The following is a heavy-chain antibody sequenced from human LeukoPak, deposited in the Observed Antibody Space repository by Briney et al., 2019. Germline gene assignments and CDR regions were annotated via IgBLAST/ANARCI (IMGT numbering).Heavy chain of an antibody. Sequence: SETLSLTCTVSGGSISNYYWSWIRQPAGKGLEWIGRIYTSGSTNYNPSLKSRVTMSIDTSKNQFSLKLSSVTAADTAVYWCARGAFGVLLSAFDIWGQGTMVTVSS. V-gene: IGHV4-4*07. J-gene: IGHJ3*02. D-gene: IGHD3-3*01. CDR2: IYTSGST. CDR3: ARGAFGVLLSAFDI. CDR1: GGSISNYY.